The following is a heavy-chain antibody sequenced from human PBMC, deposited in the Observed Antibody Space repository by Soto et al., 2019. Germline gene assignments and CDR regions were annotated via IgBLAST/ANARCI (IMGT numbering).Heavy chain of an antibody. CDR3: ARRTCSSTSCYTDDAFDI. J-gene: IGHJ3*02. CDR2: IYYSVST. CDR1: GGSISSSSYY. Sequence: QLQLQESGPGLVKPSETLSLTCTVSGGSISSSSYYWGWIRQPPGKGLEWIGSIYYSVSTYYNPSLKRRVTISVDTYKNQLSLKLSSVTAADTAVYYCARRTCSSTSCYTDDAFDIWGQGTMVTVSS. V-gene: IGHV4-39*01. D-gene: IGHD2-2*02.